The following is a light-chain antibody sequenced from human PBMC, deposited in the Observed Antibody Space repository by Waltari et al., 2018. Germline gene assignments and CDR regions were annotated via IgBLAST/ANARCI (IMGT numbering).Light chain of an antibody. V-gene: IGKV3-20*01. CDR3: QHYVSLPVT. CDR1: QSISKY. CDR2: HAS. Sequence: EIGLTQSPGTLSLSSGERATLSCRTSQSISKYLAWYQQKPGQAPRLLIYHASSRATDIPDRFSGSGSGTDFSLTISRLEPEDFAVYYCQHYVSLPVTFGQGTKVEIK. J-gene: IGKJ1*01.